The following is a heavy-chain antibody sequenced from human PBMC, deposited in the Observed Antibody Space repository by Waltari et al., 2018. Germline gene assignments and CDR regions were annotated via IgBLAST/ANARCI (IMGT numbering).Heavy chain of an antibody. CDR2: GYTSGST. V-gene: IGHV4-4*07. CDR3: ASQRSRSYFFNY. CDR1: GGSISTYY. J-gene: IGHJ4*02. D-gene: IGHD1-26*01. Sequence: QVQLQESGPGLVKPSETLSLICTVSGGSISTYYWSWIRQPAGKGLEWIGRGYTSGSTNYNPSLKSRVTLSLDSSKNQFSLKLSSVTAADTAVYYCASQRSRSYFFNYWGQGTLVTVSS.